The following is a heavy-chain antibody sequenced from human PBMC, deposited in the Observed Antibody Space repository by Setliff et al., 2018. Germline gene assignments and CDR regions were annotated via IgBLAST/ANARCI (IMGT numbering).Heavy chain of an antibody. J-gene: IGHJ6*02. CDR2: ISSSGSTI. CDR1: GFTFSSYE. D-gene: IGHD3-3*01. V-gene: IGHV3-48*03. CDR3: ARAGWGVPGDFWSGSRDPYGMDV. Sequence: GGSLRLSCAASGFTFSSYEMNWVRQAPGKGLEWVSYISSSGSTIYYADSVKGRFTISRDNAKNSLYPQMNSLRAEDTAVYYCARAGWGVPGDFWSGSRDPYGMDVWGQGTTVTVSS.